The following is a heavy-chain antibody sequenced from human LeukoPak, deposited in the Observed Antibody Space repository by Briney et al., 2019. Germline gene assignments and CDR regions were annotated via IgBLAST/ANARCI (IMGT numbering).Heavy chain of an antibody. CDR2: ITNRGDGT. Sequence: GGSLRLSCTASGFTFSHFDMGWVRQAPGKGLEWVSAITNRGDGTYFADSVKGRVTISRDNSKDTLYLQLNSLRADDAAVYYCAKDARRTSGWYYFDSWGQGTLVTVSS. CDR3: AKDARRTSGWYYFDS. J-gene: IGHJ4*02. V-gene: IGHV3-23*01. CDR1: GFTFSHFD. D-gene: IGHD6-19*01.